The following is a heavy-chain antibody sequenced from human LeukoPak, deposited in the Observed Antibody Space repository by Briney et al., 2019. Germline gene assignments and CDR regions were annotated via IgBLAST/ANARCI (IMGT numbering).Heavy chain of an antibody. Sequence: GGSLRLSCAASGFTVSSNYMTWVRQAPGKGLEWVSVIYSDGSPFYADSVKGRFTISRDNSKNTLYLQMDSLRPEDTAVYYCTNLPTPWGQGTLVTVSS. J-gene: IGHJ5*02. CDR1: GFTVSSNY. CDR2: IYSDGSP. CDR3: TNLPTP. V-gene: IGHV3-66*02.